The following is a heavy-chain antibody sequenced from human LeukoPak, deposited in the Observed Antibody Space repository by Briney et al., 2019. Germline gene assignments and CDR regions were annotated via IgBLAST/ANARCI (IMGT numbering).Heavy chain of an antibody. CDR2: ISAYNGNT. D-gene: IGHD2-2*01. CDR1: GYTFTSYG. J-gene: IGHJ6*03. V-gene: IGHV1-18*01. CDR3: ARAGEGYCSGTSCYRGDYYYMDV. Sequence: ASVKVSCKASGYTFTSYGISWVRQAPGQGLEWMGWISAYNGNTNYAQKLQGRVTMTTDTSTSTAYMELRSLRSDDTAVYYCARAGEGYCSGTSCYRGDYYYMDVWGKGTTVTVSS.